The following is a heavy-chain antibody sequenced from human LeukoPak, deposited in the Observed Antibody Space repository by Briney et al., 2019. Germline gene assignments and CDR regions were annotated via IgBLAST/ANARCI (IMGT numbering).Heavy chain of an antibody. CDR3: ARGGGLDV. CDR2: INHNGNVN. D-gene: IGHD3-16*01. V-gene: IGHV3-7*03. CDR1: GFTFSSYW. Sequence: GGSLRLSCAASGFTFSSYWMNWARQAPGEGLEWVASINHNGNVNYYVDSVKGRFTISRDKAKNSLYLQMSNLRAEDTAGYFCARGGGLDVWGQGATVTVSS. J-gene: IGHJ6*02.